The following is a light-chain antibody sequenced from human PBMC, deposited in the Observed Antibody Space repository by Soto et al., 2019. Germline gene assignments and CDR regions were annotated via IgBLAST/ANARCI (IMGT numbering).Light chain of an antibody. CDR3: LQPNSYRLT. Sequence: DIQMTQSPSSLSASVGDRVTITCRASQDIRNYLGWYQQKPVKAPKRLIYAASSLESGDPSWFRGSGSWTEFTLTISPLQPEHFPTYYYLQPNSYRLTFGGGTNVEIK. CDR2: AAS. J-gene: IGKJ4*01. CDR1: QDIRNY. V-gene: IGKV1-17*01.